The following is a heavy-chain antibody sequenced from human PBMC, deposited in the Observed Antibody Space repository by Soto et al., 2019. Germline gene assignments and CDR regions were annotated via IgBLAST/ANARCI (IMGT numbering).Heavy chain of an antibody. CDR2: IIPIFGTA. D-gene: IGHD2-2*01. V-gene: IGHV1-69*12. J-gene: IGHJ6*02. Sequence: QVQLVQSGAEVKKPGSSVKVSCKASGGTFSSYAISWVRQAPGQGLEWMGGIIPIFGTANYATKFQGRVRIPADESTSTAYMELSSLRSEDTAVYYCARHVPAAGYYYCMDVCGQGTTVTVSS. CDR1: GGTFSSYA. CDR3: ARHVPAAGYYYCMDV.